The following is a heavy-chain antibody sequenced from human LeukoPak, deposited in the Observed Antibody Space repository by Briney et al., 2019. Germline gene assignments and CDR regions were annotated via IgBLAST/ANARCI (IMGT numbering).Heavy chain of an antibody. D-gene: IGHD2-2*01. CDR2: IRVNGGST. CDR1: GFTFSSYA. V-gene: IGHV3-23*01. Sequence: QAGGSLRLSCAASGFTFSSYAMSWVRQAPGKGLEWVSTIRVNGGSTYYADSVKGLITISRDNSKNTLYLQMNSLRAEDTAVYYCAKDADCSSINCYGFLGYWGQGTLVTVSS. CDR3: AKDADCSSINCYGFLGY. J-gene: IGHJ4*02.